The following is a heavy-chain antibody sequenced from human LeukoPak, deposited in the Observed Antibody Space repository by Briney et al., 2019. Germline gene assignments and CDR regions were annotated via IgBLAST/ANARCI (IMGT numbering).Heavy chain of an antibody. D-gene: IGHD5-12*01. V-gene: IGHV3-7*01. CDR2: IKQDGSEK. CDR1: GFTFSSYW. CDR3: ARGFRGYSGYDYDY. J-gene: IGHJ4*02. Sequence: PGGSLRLSCAASGFTFSSYWTSWVRQAPGKGLEWVANIKQDGSEKYYVDSVKGRFTISRDNAKNSLYLQMNSLRAEDTAVYYCARGFRGYSGYDYDYWGQGTLVTVSS.